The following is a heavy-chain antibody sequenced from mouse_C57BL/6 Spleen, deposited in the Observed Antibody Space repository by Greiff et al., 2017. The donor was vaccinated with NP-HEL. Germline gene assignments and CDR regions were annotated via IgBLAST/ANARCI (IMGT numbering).Heavy chain of an antibody. J-gene: IGHJ3*01. CDR1: GFTFSSYA. CDR3: ALDNGPAWFAY. V-gene: IGHV5-4*03. Sequence: EVKLVESGGGLVKPGGSLKLSCAASGFTFSSYAMSWVRQTPEKRLEWVATISDGGSYTYYPDNVKGRFTISRDNAKNNLYLQMCHLKSEDTAMYYCALDNGPAWFAYWGPGTLVTVSA. CDR2: ISDGGSYT.